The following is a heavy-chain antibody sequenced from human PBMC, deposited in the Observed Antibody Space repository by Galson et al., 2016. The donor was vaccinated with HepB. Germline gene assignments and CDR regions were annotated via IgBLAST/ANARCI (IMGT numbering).Heavy chain of an antibody. CDR2: ITSSSTI. Sequence: SLRLSCAASGFTFSDYYMNWIRQAPGKGLEWLSYITSSSTIYYADYVKGRITISRDNAKNSPYLQMNSLGDEDTAEYDCASAWGRGTLDFDYWGQGTLVTVSS. D-gene: IGHD2-15*01. V-gene: IGHV3-11*01. J-gene: IGHJ4*02. CDR3: ASAWGRGTLDFDY. CDR1: GFTFSDYY.